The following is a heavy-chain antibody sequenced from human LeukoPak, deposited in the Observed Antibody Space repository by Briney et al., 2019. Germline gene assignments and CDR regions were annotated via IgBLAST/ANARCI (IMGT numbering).Heavy chain of an antibody. CDR1: GFDFSRSD. CDR3: ARTRVTPGIRGLQMRYFDH. J-gene: IGHJ4*02. V-gene: IGHV3-13*01. Sequence: GGSLRLSCAASGFDFSRSDMHWVRQVTGKGLEWVSRIGTAYDTFYPDSVKGRFTISRENGKNSVYLQVNSLRVDDSAVYYCARTRVTPGIRGLQMRYFDHWGQGTLGTVSS. D-gene: IGHD5-18*01. CDR2: IGTAYDT.